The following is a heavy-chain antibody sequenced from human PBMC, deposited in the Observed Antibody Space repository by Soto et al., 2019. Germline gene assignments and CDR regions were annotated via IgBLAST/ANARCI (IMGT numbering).Heavy chain of an antibody. CDR3: ARDQGYSYEYYFDY. CDR1: GGSFSGYY. Sequence: SETLSLTCAVYGGSFSGYYWSWIRQPPGKGLEWIGEISHSGSTNYNPSLKSRVTISVDTSKNQFSLKLSSVTAADTAVYYCARDQGYSYEYYFDYWGQGTLVTVSS. D-gene: IGHD5-18*01. CDR2: ISHSGST. J-gene: IGHJ4*02. V-gene: IGHV4-34*01.